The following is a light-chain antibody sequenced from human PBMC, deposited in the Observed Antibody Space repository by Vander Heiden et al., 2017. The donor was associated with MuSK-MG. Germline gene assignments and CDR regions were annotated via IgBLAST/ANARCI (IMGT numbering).Light chain of an antibody. J-gene: IGLJ2*01. CDR2: EVS. Sequence: QSALTQPPSASGSPGQSVTISCTGTNSDVGGYNYVSWYQQHPGKAPTLMIYEVSKRPSGVPDRFSGSKSGNTVSLTVSGLQAEDEADYYCSSYAARNSVLFGGGTKQTVL. CDR1: NSDVGGYNY. V-gene: IGLV2-8*01. CDR3: SSYAARNSVL.